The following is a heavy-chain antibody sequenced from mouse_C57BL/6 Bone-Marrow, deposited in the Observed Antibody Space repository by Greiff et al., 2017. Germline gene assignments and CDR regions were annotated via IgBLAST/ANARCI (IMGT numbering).Heavy chain of an antibody. Sequence: QVQLQQPGAELVKPGASVKVSCKASGYTFTSYWMHWVKQRPGQGLEWIGRIHPSDSDTNYNQKFKGKDTLTVDKSSSAAYMQLSSLTSEDSAVYYCALWRPWFAYWGQGTLVTVSA. V-gene: IGHV1-74*01. CDR2: IHPSDSDT. CDR3: ALWRPWFAY. D-gene: IGHD1-1*02. CDR1: GYTFTSYW. J-gene: IGHJ3*01.